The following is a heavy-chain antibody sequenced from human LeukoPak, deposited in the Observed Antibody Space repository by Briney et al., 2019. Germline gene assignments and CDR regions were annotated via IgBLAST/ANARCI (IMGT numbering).Heavy chain of an antibody. J-gene: IGHJ4*02. CDR1: GFTFSSYS. CDR2: ISSSSSTI. CDR3: ARGMGTSSSWGEY. Sequence: GSLRLSCAASGFTFSSYSMNWVRQAPGKGLEWVSYISSSSSTIYYADSVKGRFTISRDNSKNTVYLQMNSLRAEDTAVYYCARGMGTSSSWGEYWGQGTLVTVSA. V-gene: IGHV3-48*01. D-gene: IGHD6-13*01.